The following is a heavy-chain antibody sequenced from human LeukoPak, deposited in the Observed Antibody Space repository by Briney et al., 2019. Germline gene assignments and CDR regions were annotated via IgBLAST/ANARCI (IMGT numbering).Heavy chain of an antibody. V-gene: IGHV3-15*07. D-gene: IGHD3-3*01. CDR2: IKSKTDGGTT. Sequence: GGSLRLSCAASGFTFSNAWMNWVRQAPGKGLEWVGRIKSKTDGGTTDYAATVKGRFTISRDDSKNTLYLQMNSLKTEDTAVYYCTTERVTYYDFWSGYYPAGVDYWGQGTLVTVSS. J-gene: IGHJ4*02. CDR3: TTERVTYYDFWSGYYPAGVDY. CDR1: GFTFSNAW.